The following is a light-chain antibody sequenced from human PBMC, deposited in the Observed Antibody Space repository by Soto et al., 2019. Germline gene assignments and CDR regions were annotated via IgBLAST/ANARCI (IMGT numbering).Light chain of an antibody. Sequence: EIPVTQSPSSLAASVGDRVTLTCRASRNVSIYLNWYQHKPAKGPTLLIHATSNLQIGVPSRFSGTGSGTEFTLTISSLEPEDFGTYYCQQSYKMPSFGQGTRLEIK. CDR3: QQSYKMPS. J-gene: IGKJ5*01. CDR2: ATS. CDR1: RNVSIY. V-gene: IGKV1-39*01.